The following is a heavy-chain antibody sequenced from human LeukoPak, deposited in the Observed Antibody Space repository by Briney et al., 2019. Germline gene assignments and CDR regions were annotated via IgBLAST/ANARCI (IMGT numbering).Heavy chain of an antibody. CDR2: INPNSGGT. Sequence: ASVKVSCKASGYTFTCYYMHRVRQAPGQGLEWTGSINPNSGGTNYAQKFQGWVTMTRDTSISTAYMELSRLRSDDTAVYYCARAGPDYDILTGSYYFDYWGQGTLVTVSS. D-gene: IGHD3-9*01. CDR3: ARAGPDYDILTGSYYFDY. J-gene: IGHJ4*02. V-gene: IGHV1-2*04. CDR1: GYTFTCYY.